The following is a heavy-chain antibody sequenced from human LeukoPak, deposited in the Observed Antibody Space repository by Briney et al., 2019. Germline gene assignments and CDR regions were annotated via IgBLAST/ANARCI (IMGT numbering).Heavy chain of an antibody. CDR3: ARGLAAAGREYYFDY. CDR1: GGTFSSYA. Sequence: VASVKVSCKASGGTFSSYAISWVRQAPGQGLKWMGGIIPIFGTANYAQKFQGRVTITTDESTSTAYMELSSLRSEDTAVYYCARGLAAAGREYYFDYRGQGTLVTVSS. D-gene: IGHD6-13*01. J-gene: IGHJ4*02. V-gene: IGHV1-69*05. CDR2: IIPIFGTA.